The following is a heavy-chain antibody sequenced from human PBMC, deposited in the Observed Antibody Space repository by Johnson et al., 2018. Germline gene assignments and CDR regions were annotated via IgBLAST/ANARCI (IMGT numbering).Heavy chain of an antibody. J-gene: IGHJ3*02. CDR3: ARSRFYYYDSSGYEGVGAFDI. V-gene: IGHV3-64*01. CDR1: GFTFSSYA. Sequence: VQLVESGGGLVQPGGSLRLSCAASGFTFSSYAMHWVRQAPGTGLEYVSAISSHGGSTYYANSVKGRFTISRDNSKNTLYLQMGSLRAEDMAVDYCARSRFYYYDSSGYEGVGAFDIWGQGTMVTVSS. CDR2: ISSHGGST. D-gene: IGHD3-22*01.